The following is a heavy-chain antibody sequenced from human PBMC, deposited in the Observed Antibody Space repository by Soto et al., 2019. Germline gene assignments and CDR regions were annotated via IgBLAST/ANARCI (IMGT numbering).Heavy chain of an antibody. CDR2: INPSGGST. D-gene: IGHD1-26*01. Sequence: QVQLVQSGAEVKKPGASVKVSCKASGYTFTSYYMHWVRQAPGQGLEWMGIINPSGGSTSYAQKFQGRGTMNRDTSTSTVYMELSSLRSEDTAVYYCARVIVGGMGPWGQGTLVTVPS. V-gene: IGHV1-46*01. CDR1: GYTFTSYY. CDR3: ARVIVGGMGP. J-gene: IGHJ5*02.